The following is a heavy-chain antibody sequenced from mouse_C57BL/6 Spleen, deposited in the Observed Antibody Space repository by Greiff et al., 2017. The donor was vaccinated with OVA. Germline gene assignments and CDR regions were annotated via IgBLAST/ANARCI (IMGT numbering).Heavy chain of an antibody. CDR2: IYPGNSDT. Sequence: EVKVVESGTVLARPGASVKMSCKTSGYTFTSYWMHWVKQRPGQGLEWIGAIYPGNSDTSYNQKFKGKAKLTAVTSASTAYMELSSLTNEDSAVYYCTRDYGSSLYYYAMDYWGQGTSVTVSS. J-gene: IGHJ4*01. V-gene: IGHV1-5*01. CDR3: TRDYGSSLYYYAMDY. CDR1: GYTFTSYW. D-gene: IGHD1-1*01.